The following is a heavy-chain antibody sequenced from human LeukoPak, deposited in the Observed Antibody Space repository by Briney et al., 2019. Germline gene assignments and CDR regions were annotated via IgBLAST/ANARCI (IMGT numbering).Heavy chain of an antibody. CDR2: ISSSSSYI. V-gene: IGHV3-21*01. J-gene: IGHJ4*02. Sequence: GGSLRLSCAVSGFTFSSYEMNWVRQAPGKGLEWVSSISSSSSYIYYADSVKGRFTISRDNAKNSLYLQMNSLRAEDTAVYYCARGGDASYYYDSAAFARFDNWGQGTLVTVSS. D-gene: IGHD3-22*01. CDR3: ARGGDASYYYDSAAFARFDN. CDR1: GFTFSSYE.